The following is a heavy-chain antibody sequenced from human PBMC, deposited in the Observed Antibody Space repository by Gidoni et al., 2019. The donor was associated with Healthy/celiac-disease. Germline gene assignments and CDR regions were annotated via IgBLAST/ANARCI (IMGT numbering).Heavy chain of an antibody. CDR1: GYTLTELS. Sequence: QVQLVQSGAEVKKPGASVKVSCKVSGYTLTELSMHWVRQAPGKGLEWMGGFDPEDGETIYAQKFQGRVTMTEDTSTDTAYMELSSLRSEDTAVYYCATRVVVVPAATLRENAFDIWGQGTMVTVSS. J-gene: IGHJ3*02. D-gene: IGHD2-2*01. CDR3: ATRVVVVPAATLRENAFDI. CDR2: FDPEDGET. V-gene: IGHV1-24*01.